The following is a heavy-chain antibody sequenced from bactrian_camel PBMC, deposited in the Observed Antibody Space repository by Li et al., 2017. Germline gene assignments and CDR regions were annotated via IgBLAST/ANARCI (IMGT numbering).Heavy chain of an antibody. CDR2: MDSGGIA. CDR1: GYTYTSYC. J-gene: IGHJ6*01. CDR3: AASSTWYCLTTPTSFDF. Sequence: QVQLVESGGGSVRAGGSLRLSCAVSGYTYTSYCMYWFRQAPGKEREGVATMDSGGIATYADSVKGRFTISKDSAKDTLYLQMNSLKPEDTAMYYCAASSTWYCLTTPTSFDFWGQGTQVTVS. V-gene: IGHV3S26*01. D-gene: IGHD6*01.